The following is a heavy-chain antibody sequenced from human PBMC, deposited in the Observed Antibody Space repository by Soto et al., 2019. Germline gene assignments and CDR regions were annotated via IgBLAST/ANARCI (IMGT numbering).Heavy chain of an antibody. D-gene: IGHD1-7*01. CDR1: GYSFTTYW. J-gene: IGHJ4*02. CDR2: IDPSDSYT. Sequence: GASLKISCEGSGYSFTTYWISWVRQMPGKGLEWMGRIDPSDSYTNYSPSFQGHVTISADKSISTAYLQWSSLQASDTAVYYCARDRNYGNDYWGQGTLVTVSS. CDR3: ARDRNYGNDY. V-gene: IGHV5-10-1*01.